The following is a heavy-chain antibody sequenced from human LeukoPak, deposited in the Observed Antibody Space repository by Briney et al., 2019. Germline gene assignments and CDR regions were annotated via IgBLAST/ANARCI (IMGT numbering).Heavy chain of an antibody. V-gene: IGHV3-23*01. D-gene: IGHD4-17*01. Sequence: QPGGSLRLSCAASGFTFSSYAMSWVRPAPRKGLEWVSAISGSGGSTYYADSVKGRFTLSRDNSKNTLYLQMNSLRAEDTAVYYCAKGYTVTYYFDYWGQGTLVTVSS. CDR1: GFTFSSYA. J-gene: IGHJ4*02. CDR3: AKGYTVTYYFDY. CDR2: ISGSGGST.